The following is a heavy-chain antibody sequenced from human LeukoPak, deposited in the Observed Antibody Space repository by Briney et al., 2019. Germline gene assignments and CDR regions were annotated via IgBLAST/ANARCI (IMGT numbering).Heavy chain of an antibody. J-gene: IGHJ4*02. CDR1: GFTFSSYW. CDR3: ARVASITVIVVVITVFDY. CDR2: IKQDGSEK. D-gene: IGHD3-22*01. Sequence: GGSLSLSCAASGFTFSSYWMSWVRQAPGKGLEWVGNIKQDGSEKYYVDSVKGRFTLSRDNAKNSLYLQMNSLRAEDTAVYYCARVASITVIVVVITVFDYWGQGTLVTVSS. V-gene: IGHV3-7*01.